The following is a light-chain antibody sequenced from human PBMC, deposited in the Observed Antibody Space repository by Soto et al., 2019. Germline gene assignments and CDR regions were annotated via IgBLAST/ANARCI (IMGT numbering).Light chain of an antibody. CDR2: AAS. V-gene: IGKV1-39*01. CDR1: QAINRY. J-gene: IGKJ5*01. Sequence: DIQVAQSPSSLSASVGDRVTITCRTSQAINRYLNWYQQTPGRAPKLLIYAASILHSGVPPRFSGSGVGTYFTLTINGLQPEDFTAYYCQQTDDTPLTFGQGTRLDI. CDR3: QQTDDTPLT.